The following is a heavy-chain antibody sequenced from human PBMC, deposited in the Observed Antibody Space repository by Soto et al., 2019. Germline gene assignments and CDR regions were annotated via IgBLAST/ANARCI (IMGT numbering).Heavy chain of an antibody. V-gene: IGHV5-51*01. Sequence: LKSSWRGSRYRCTSHSIYWVRYVPEKSLEWMGVIWPGDSDTRYSPYFQGQVTSSADKSSSTAYLQWDSLKASDTAIYFCARHSLYTDSPSLAMDVWGQGTTVTVSS. CDR2: IWPGDSDT. CDR1: RYRCTSHS. CDR3: ARHSLYTDSPSLAMDV. J-gene: IGHJ6*02. D-gene: IGHD2-21*02.